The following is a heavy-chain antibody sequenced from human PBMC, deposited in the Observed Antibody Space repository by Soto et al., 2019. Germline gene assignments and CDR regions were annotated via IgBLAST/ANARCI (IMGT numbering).Heavy chain of an antibody. Sequence: PGGSLRLSCAASAFTFKNHWMHWVRQVPGKGPVWVSRINGDGSFTSYADAVKGRFTISRDNAKNTLSLQMNSLRAEDTAVYYCARDLRDTMVRGVIITVSDYYYYGMDVWGQGTTVTVSS. CDR3: ARDLRDTMVRGVIITVSDYYYYGMDV. CDR2: INGDGSFT. CDR1: AFTFKNHW. J-gene: IGHJ6*02. D-gene: IGHD3-10*01. V-gene: IGHV3-74*01.